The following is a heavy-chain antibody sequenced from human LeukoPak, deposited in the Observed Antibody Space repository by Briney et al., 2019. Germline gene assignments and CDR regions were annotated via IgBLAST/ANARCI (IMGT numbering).Heavy chain of an antibody. D-gene: IGHD3-22*01. CDR2: ISGSGGST. Sequence: GGSLRLSCAASGFTFRSYAMSWVRQAPGKGLEWVAAISGSGGSTYYEDSVKGRFTISRDNAKNTLYLQMNSLRADDTALYYCARETRETGRGYHQTDAFDIWGQGTMVSVSS. CDR1: GFTFRSYA. V-gene: IGHV3-23*01. CDR3: ARETRETGRGYHQTDAFDI. J-gene: IGHJ3*02.